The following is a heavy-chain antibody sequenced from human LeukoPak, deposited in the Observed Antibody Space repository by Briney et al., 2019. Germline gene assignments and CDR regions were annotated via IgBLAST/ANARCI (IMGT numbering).Heavy chain of an antibody. J-gene: IGHJ5*02. D-gene: IGHD3-22*01. CDR3: ARLLHPYYYDSSGYSWFDP. CDR1: GGSISSGSYY. V-gene: IGHV4-61*01. Sequence: SETLSLTCTVSGGSISSGSYYWSWIRQPPGKGLEWIGYIYYSGSTNYNPSLKSRVTISVDTSKNQFSLKLSSVTAADTAVYYCARLLHPYYYDSSGYSWFDPWGQGTLVTVSS. CDR2: IYYSGST.